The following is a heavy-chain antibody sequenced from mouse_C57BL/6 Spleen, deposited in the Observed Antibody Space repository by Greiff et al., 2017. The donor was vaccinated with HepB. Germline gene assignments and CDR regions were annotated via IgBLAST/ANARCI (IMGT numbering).Heavy chain of an antibody. J-gene: IGHJ3*01. V-gene: IGHV14-2*01. D-gene: IGHD3-2*02. CDR2: IDPEDGDT. Sequence: EVQLQQSGAELVKPGASVKLSCTASGFNIKDYYMHWVKQRTEQGLEWIGRIDPEDGDTKYAPKFQGKATITADTSSNTAYLQLSSLTSEDTAVYDSAREAGQARAWFAYWGQGTLVTVSA. CDR3: AREAGQARAWFAY. CDR1: GFNIKDYY.